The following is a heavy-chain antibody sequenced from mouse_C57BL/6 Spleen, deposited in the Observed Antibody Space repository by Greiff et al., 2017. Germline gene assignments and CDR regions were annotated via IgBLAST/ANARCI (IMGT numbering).Heavy chain of an antibody. Sequence: QVHVKQPGAELVKPGASVKLSCKASGYTFTSYWMHWVKQRPGQGLEWIGMIHPNSGSTNYNEKFKSKATLTVDKSSSTAYMQLSSLTSEDSAVYYCASLDYYGSSFDYWGQGTTLTVSS. CDR2: IHPNSGST. J-gene: IGHJ2*01. CDR1: GYTFTSYW. CDR3: ASLDYYGSSFDY. V-gene: IGHV1-64*01. D-gene: IGHD1-1*01.